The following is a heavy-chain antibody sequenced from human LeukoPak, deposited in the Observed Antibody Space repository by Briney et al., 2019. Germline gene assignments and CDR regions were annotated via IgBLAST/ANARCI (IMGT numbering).Heavy chain of an antibody. CDR2: INWNGGST. J-gene: IGHJ4*02. Sequence: GGSLRLSCAASGFTFDDYGMSWVRQAPGKGLEWVSGINWNGGSTGYADSVKGRFTISRDSAKNSLYLQMNSLRAEDTALYYCARVGISIDDFWSGYHYYFDYWGQGTLVTVSS. CDR3: ARVGISIDDFWSGYHYYFDY. V-gene: IGHV3-20*04. D-gene: IGHD3-3*01. CDR1: GFTFDDYG.